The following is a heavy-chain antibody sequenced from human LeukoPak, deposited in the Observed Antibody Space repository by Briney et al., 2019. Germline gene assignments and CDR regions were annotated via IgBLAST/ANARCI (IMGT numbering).Heavy chain of an antibody. CDR3: ARTGSIYGHETFDT. CDR1: GYSFTTHG. J-gene: IGHJ3*02. CDR2: ISSYSTYT. Sequence: ASVKVSCKASGYSFTTHGISWVRQAPGQGLEWMGWISSYSTYTTYAQKFQGRVTMTTDTSTSTGYLELRSLTSDDTAVYHCARTGSIYGHETFDTWGQGTVVTVSS. D-gene: IGHD5-18*01. V-gene: IGHV1-18*01.